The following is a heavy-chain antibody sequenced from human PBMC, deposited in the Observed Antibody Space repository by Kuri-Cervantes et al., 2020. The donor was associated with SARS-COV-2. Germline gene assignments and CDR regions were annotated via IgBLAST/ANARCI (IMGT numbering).Heavy chain of an antibody. CDR1: GFTFSSYA. D-gene: IGHD6-19*01. V-gene: IGHV3-23*01. CDR3: ARDPEYSSGWYERGYYFDY. Sequence: GESLKISCAAFGFTFSSYAMSWVRQTPGKGLEWVSTISGSGGSTYYADSVKGRFTISRDNSKNTLYLQMNSLRAEDTAVYYCARDPEYSSGWYERGYYFDYWGQGTLVTVSS. CDR2: ISGSGGST. J-gene: IGHJ4*02.